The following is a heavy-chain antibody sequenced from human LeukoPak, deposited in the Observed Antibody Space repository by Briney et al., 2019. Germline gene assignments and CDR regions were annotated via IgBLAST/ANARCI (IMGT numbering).Heavy chain of an antibody. CDR2: INWDGGST. Sequence: GGSLRRSAAASGFTVYDYGMRWVRQAPGKGREGWSGINWDGGSTGYADSVKGRFTISRDNAKNSLYLQMNSLRAEDTAVYYCARDGRLLLWFGELLYQERFNYWGQGTLVTVSS. CDR3: ARDGRLLLWFGELLYQERFNY. D-gene: IGHD3-10*01. J-gene: IGHJ4*02. CDR1: GFTVYDYG. V-gene: IGHV3-20*03.